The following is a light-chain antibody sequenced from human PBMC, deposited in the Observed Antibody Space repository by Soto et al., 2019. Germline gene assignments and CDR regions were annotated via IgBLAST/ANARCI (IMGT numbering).Light chain of an antibody. CDR3: SSYGGSNNLV. V-gene: IGLV2-8*01. CDR1: SSDVGGYSY. CDR2: EVS. J-gene: IGLJ2*01. Sequence: QSVLTQPPSASGSPGQSVTISCTGASSDVGGYSYVSWYQQHPGKAPKLMNYEVSKRPSGVPDRFSGSKSGNTDSLTVSGLQAEDEADYYCSSYGGSNNLVFGGGTKLTVL.